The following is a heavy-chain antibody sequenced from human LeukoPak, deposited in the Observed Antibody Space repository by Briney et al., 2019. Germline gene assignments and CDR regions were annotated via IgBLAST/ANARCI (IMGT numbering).Heavy chain of an antibody. CDR3: TTQYSSGPPGY. CDR1: GFTFSNYG. V-gene: IGHV3-33*01. CDR2: IWYHGSNK. D-gene: IGHD6-19*01. J-gene: IGHJ4*02. Sequence: PGRSLRLSCVASGFTFSNYGMHWVRQVPGKGLEWVAIIWYHGSNKYYVDSVKGRFTISRDDSRNTAYLQMNSLKTEDTAVYYCTTQYSSGPPGYWGQGTLVTVSS.